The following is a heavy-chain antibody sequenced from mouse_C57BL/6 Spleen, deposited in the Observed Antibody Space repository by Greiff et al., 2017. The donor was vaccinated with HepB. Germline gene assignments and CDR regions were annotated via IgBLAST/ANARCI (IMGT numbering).Heavy chain of an antibody. V-gene: IGHV1-50*01. Sequence: VQLQQPGAELVKPGASVKLSCKASGYTFTSYWMQWVKQRPGQGLEWIGEIDPSDSYTNYNQKFKGKATLTVDTSSSTAYMQLSSLTSEDSAVYYCARISSGYVGFAYWGQGTLVTVSA. J-gene: IGHJ3*01. D-gene: IGHD3-2*02. CDR2: IDPSDSYT. CDR3: ARISSGYVGFAY. CDR1: GYTFTSYW.